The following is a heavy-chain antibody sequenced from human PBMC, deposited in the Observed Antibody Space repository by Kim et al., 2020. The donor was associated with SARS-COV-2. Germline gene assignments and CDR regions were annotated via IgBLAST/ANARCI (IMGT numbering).Heavy chain of an antibody. CDR3: STLPDGYNDYLFYGLDV. Sequence: GESLKISCKASGYSFTSSWISWVRQMPGKGLEWMGRIHPHDSHVDYSPSFEGHVTMSADKSITTAHLQWSSLKASDTAKYYCSTLPDGYNDYLFYGLDVWGQGTTVIVSS. CDR1: GYSFTSSW. D-gene: IGHD5-12*01. V-gene: IGHV5-10-1*01. J-gene: IGHJ6*02. CDR2: IHPHDSHV.